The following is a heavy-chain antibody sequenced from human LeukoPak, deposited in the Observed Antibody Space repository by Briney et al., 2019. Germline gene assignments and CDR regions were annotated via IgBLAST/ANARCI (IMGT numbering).Heavy chain of an antibody. CDR1: GFTFSDYY. Sequence: GGSLRLSCAASGFTFSDYYMDWVRQAPGKGLEWVGRTRNKANSYTTEYAASVKGRFTISRDDSKNTAFLQMNSLKTEDTAVYYCTNYDDSSDLWGYWGQGTLVTVSS. V-gene: IGHV3-72*01. D-gene: IGHD3-22*01. J-gene: IGHJ4*02. CDR2: TRNKANSYTT. CDR3: TNYDDSSDLWGY.